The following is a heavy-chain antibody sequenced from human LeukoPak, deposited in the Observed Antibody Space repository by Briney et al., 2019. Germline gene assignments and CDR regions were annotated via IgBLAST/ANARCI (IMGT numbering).Heavy chain of an antibody. Sequence: GGSLRLSCAASGFTFSSYSMNWVRQAPGKGLEWVSSISSSSSYIYYADSVKGRFTISRDNAKNSLYLQMNSLRAEDTAVYYCAREYCSGGSCSGWDYWGQGTLVTVSS. CDR1: GFTFSSYS. J-gene: IGHJ4*02. D-gene: IGHD2-15*01. V-gene: IGHV3-21*01. CDR3: AREYCSGGSCSGWDY. CDR2: ISSSSSYI.